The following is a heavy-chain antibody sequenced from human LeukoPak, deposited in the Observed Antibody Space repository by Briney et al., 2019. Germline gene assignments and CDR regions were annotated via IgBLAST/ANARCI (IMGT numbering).Heavy chain of an antibody. CDR2: ISWNSGSI. Sequence: GGSLRLSCAASGFTFDDYAMHWVRHAPGKGLEWVSGISWNSGSIGYADSVKGRFTISRDNAKNSLYLQMNSLRAEDTALYYCAKGRSSGWYDLDYWGQGTLVTVSS. CDR3: AKGRSSGWYDLDY. D-gene: IGHD6-19*01. CDR1: GFTFDDYA. V-gene: IGHV3-9*01. J-gene: IGHJ4*02.